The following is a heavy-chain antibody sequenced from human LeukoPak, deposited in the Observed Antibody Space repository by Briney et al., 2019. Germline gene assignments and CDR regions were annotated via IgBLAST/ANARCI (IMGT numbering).Heavy chain of an antibody. D-gene: IGHD3-10*01. J-gene: IGHJ4*02. CDR3: ATGSTERDYYESGTYYLGDS. Sequence: GASVKVSCKVSGAILIELSIHWVRQSPGKGLEWMGGFDSEDGKTKAAQSFLDRVSLTEDTSLATAYMELRSLTSEDTAVYYCATGSTERDYYESGTYYLGDSWGQGTVVTVSS. V-gene: IGHV1-24*01. CDR2: FDSEDGKT. CDR1: GAILIELS.